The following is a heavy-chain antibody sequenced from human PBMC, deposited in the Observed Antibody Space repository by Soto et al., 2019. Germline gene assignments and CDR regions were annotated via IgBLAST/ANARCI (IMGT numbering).Heavy chain of an antibody. Sequence: EVQLVESGGGLAQTGGSLRLSCAASGFTFSTYDMHWVRQPAGKGLEWVAAIGLVGNTYYPGSVKGRFTISREDAKSSLHLELNSLRVEDTAVYYCVREAGRGSSGVQELDYWGQGTLVTVSS. V-gene: IGHV3-13*01. J-gene: IGHJ4*02. CDR3: VREAGRGSSGVQELDY. D-gene: IGHD3-3*01. CDR1: GFTFSTYD. CDR2: IGLVGNT.